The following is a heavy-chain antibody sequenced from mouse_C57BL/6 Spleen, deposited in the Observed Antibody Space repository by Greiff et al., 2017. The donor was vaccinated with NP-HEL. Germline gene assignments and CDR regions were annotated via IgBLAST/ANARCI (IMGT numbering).Heavy chain of an antibody. D-gene: IGHD1-1*01. CDR2: INPNNGGT. CDR1: GYTFTDYY. Sequence: EVQLQQSGPELVKPGASVKISCKASGYTFTDYYMNWVKQSHGKSLEWIGDINPNNGGTSYNQKFKGKATLTVDKSSSTAYMELRSLTSEDSAVYYCASAPVVAPYYAMDYWGQGTSVTVSS. CDR3: ASAPVVAPYYAMDY. J-gene: IGHJ4*01. V-gene: IGHV1-26*01.